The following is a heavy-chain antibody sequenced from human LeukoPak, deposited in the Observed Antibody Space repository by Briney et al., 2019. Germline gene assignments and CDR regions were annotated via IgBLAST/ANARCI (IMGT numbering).Heavy chain of an antibody. CDR1: GFTFSSYA. V-gene: IGHV3-23*01. CDR2: ISGSGGST. Sequence: PGGSLRLSCAASGFTFSSYAMSWVRQAPGKGLEWVSAISGSGGSTYYADSVKGRFTISRDNSKNTLYLQMNSLRAEDTAVYYCATTPLPLVAMNQHYYYYYGMDVWGQGTTVTVSS. CDR3: ATTPLPLVAMNQHYYYYYGMDV. J-gene: IGHJ6*02. D-gene: IGHD5-12*01.